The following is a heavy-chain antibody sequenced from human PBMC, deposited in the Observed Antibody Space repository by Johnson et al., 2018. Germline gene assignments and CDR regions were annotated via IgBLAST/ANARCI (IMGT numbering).Heavy chain of an antibody. V-gene: IGHV3-49*05. Sequence: EVQLVESGGGLVKPGRSLRLSCTASGFTFGDYAMSWFRQAPGKGLEWVGFIRSKAYGGTTEYAASVKGRFTISRDDSKSIAYLQMNSLKTEDTAVYYCTRDNGLNDYSNDDYDVYGMDVWGQGTTVTVSS. CDR1: GFTFGDYA. CDR3: TRDNGLNDYSNDDYDVYGMDV. D-gene: IGHD4-11*01. CDR2: IRSKAYGGTT. J-gene: IGHJ6*02.